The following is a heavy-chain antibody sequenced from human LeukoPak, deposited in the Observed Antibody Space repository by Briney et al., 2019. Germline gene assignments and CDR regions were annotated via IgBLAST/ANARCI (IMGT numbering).Heavy chain of an antibody. V-gene: IGHV3-74*01. CDR1: ASTLTSSW. D-gene: IGHD2-21*01. CDR3: AKAPYCPKDVCRYFDY. J-gene: IGHJ4*02. CDR2: ITRDGRST. Sequence: GPSHRLFRAPSASTLTSSWMHSASQAPGKGLVWVSRITRDGRSTTYADSVRGRVTTSRDNTRSTVCLQKSSLRAEDTAVYYCAKAPYCPKDVCRYFDYWGQGILVTVSS.